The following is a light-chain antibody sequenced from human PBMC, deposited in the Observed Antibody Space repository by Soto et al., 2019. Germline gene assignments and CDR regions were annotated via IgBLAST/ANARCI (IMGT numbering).Light chain of an antibody. CDR1: QSIGRF. V-gene: IGKV1-5*01. J-gene: IGKJ1*01. Sequence: DIQMTQSPSSLSASVGDRVTITCRASQSIGRFLNWHQQKPGKAPKLLIYDASSLESGVPSRFSGSGSGTEFTLTISSLQPDDFATYYCQQYNSYSGTFGQGTKVDIK. CDR3: QQYNSYSGT. CDR2: DAS.